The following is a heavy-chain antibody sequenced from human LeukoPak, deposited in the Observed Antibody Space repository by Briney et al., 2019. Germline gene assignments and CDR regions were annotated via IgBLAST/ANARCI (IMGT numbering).Heavy chain of an antibody. D-gene: IGHD2-2*01. V-gene: IGHV3-21*01. CDR2: ISSSSSYI. Sequence: GGSLRLSCAASRFTFSSYSMNWVRQAPGKGLEWVSSISSSSSYIYYADSVKGRFTISRDNAKNSLYLQMNSLRPEDTAVYYCAKDNPIEKVPGLGPGSWGQGTLVTVSS. J-gene: IGHJ5*02. CDR1: RFTFSSYS. CDR3: AKDNPIEKVPGLGPGS.